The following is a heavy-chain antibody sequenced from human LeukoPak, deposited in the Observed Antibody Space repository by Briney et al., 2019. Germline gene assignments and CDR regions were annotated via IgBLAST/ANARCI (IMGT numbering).Heavy chain of an antibody. J-gene: IGHJ3*01. CDR2: IYYSGST. V-gene: IGHV4-59*01. CDR1: GGSISSYY. D-gene: IGHD3-3*01. CDR3: ARAFTIFGAGGFDV. Sequence: TSETLSLTCTVSGGSISSYYWSWIRQPPGKGLEWIGYIYYSGSTNYNPSLKSRVTISVDTSKNQFSLKLSSVTAADTAVYYCARAFTIFGAGGFDVWGQGTFVTVSS.